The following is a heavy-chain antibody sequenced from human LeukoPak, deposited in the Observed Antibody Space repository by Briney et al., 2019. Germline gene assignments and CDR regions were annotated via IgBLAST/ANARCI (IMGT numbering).Heavy chain of an antibody. J-gene: IGHJ4*02. V-gene: IGHV3-21*01. Sequence: GGSLRLSCAASGFTFSSYSMTWVRQAPGKGLEWVSSISSSSSYIYYADSVKGRFTISRDNAKNSLYLQMNSLRAEDTAVYYCASYPSGYSYGYGYWGQGTLVTVSS. CDR2: ISSSSSYI. CDR1: GFTFSSYS. D-gene: IGHD5-18*01. CDR3: ASYPSGYSYGYGY.